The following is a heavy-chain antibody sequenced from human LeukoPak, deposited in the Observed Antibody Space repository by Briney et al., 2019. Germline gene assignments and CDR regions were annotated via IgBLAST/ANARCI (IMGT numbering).Heavy chain of an antibody. CDR2: MYRTGST. Sequence: PSETLSLTCTVSGGSISSYCWSWIRQPPGKGLEWIGYMYRTGSTNYNPSLKSRVTITPDTSKNQFSLRLTSVTAADTAVYYCAREGTYGWYNWFDPWGQGTLVTVSS. CDR3: AREGTYGWYNWFDP. J-gene: IGHJ5*02. CDR1: GGSISSYC. D-gene: IGHD6-19*01. V-gene: IGHV4-59*01.